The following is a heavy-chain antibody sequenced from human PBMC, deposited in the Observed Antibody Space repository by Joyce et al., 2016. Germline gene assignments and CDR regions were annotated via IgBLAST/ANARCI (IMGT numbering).Heavy chain of an antibody. V-gene: IGHV3-30*18. CDR2: ISYDGIYK. CDR1: GLTLSKYG. CDR3: AKILTATYSSGWFLDY. Sequence: QVQLVESGGGVVQPGRSLRLSCAASGLTLSKYGGNWVRQGPGKGLEWVAVISYDGIYKYYADSVKGRFTIARDNSKNTVCLEMNSLRAEDTAVYYCAKILTATYSSGWFLDYWGQGTLVTVSS. J-gene: IGHJ4*02. D-gene: IGHD6-25*01.